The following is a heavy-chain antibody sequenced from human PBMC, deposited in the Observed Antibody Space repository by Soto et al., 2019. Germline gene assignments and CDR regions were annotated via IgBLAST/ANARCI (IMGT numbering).Heavy chain of an antibody. CDR2: ISGSGGST. Sequence: PGGSLRLSCAASGFTFSSYAMSWVRQAPGKGLEWVSAISGSGGSTYYADSVKGRFTISRDNSKNTLYLQMNSLRAEDTAVYYCAKEEVVTTLNYYYYYGMDVWGQGTTVTVSS. J-gene: IGHJ6*02. V-gene: IGHV3-23*01. D-gene: IGHD2-15*01. CDR1: GFTFSSYA. CDR3: AKEEVVTTLNYYYYYGMDV.